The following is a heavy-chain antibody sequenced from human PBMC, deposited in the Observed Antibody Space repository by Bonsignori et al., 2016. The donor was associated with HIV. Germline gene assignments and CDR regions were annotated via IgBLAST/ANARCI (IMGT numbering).Heavy chain of an antibody. Sequence: QVQLQESGPGLVKPSQTLSLTCTVSGGSISSGSFYWSWVRQPAGMGLEWIGRIYTLGNTDYSPSLKSRVNISVDTSKNQVSLKLSSVTAADTAVYYCARALGARDYYYYLDVWDHGTLVTVSS. J-gene: IGHJ6*03. CDR1: GGSISSGSFY. CDR3: ARALGARDYYYYLDV. CDR2: IYTLGNT. V-gene: IGHV4-61*02. D-gene: IGHD3-16*01.